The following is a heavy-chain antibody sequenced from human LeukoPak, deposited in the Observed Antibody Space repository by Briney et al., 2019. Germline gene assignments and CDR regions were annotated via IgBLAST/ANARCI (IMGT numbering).Heavy chain of an antibody. V-gene: IGHV4-61*01. CDR3: AGATVGTRFDP. D-gene: IGHD4-23*01. CDR1: GGSVSSATNY. CDR2: IYYSGST. J-gene: IGHJ5*02. Sequence: SETLSLTCTVSGGSVSSATNYWSWIRQPPGKGLEWIGYIYYSGSTNYNPSLKSRVTMSVDTSKNQFYLKLSSVTTADTAVYYCAGATVGTRFDPWGQGTLVTVSS.